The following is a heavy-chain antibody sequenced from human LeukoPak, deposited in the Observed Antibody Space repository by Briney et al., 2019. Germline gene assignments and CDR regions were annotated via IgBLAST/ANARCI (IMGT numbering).Heavy chain of an antibody. CDR3: VRATAAGLNAFDF. CDR1: GGSISSYF. J-gene: IGHJ3*01. CDR2: IHYSGST. V-gene: IGHV4-59*01. D-gene: IGHD6-13*01. Sequence: PSETLSLTCFVSGGSISSYFWNWIRQPPRKGLEWIGYIHYSGSTNYNPSLKSRATISVDTSKNRLSLKLNSVTAADTAVYYCVRATAAGLNAFDFWGQGTMVTVSS.